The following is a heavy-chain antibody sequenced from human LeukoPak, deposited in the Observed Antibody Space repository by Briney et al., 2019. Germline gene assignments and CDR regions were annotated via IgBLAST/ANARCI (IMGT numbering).Heavy chain of an antibody. J-gene: IGHJ5*02. V-gene: IGHV4-31*03. CDR2: IYYSGSA. D-gene: IGHD1-14*01. Sequence: PSETLSLTCTVSGVSISSGGYYWSWIRQHPGKGLEWIGYIYYSGSAYYNPSLKSRVTISVDTSKNQFSLKLSSVTAADTAVYYCARGSRIAGWFDHWGQGTLVTVSS. CDR1: GVSISSGGYY. CDR3: ARGSRIAGWFDH.